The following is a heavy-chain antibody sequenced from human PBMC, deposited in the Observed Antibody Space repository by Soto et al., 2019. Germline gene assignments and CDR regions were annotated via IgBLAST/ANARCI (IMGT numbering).Heavy chain of an antibody. D-gene: IGHD4-17*01. V-gene: IGHV3-9*01. CDR1: GFSFDDHA. CDR2: IGWNSGSI. Sequence: DVQLVESGGGLVQPGRSLRLSCAASGFSFDDHAMHWVRQAPGKGLEWVSGIGWNSGSIGYADSVKGRFTISRDNAKNSLYLQMNSLRAEDTALYYCVKDIKGRESGDYGFDYWGQGTLVTVSS. CDR3: VKDIKGRESGDYGFDY. J-gene: IGHJ4*02.